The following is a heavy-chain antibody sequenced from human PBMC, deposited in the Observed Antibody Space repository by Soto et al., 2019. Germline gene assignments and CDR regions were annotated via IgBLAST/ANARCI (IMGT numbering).Heavy chain of an antibody. CDR1: GFTFRSHW. J-gene: IGHJ4*02. V-gene: IGHV3-7*01. CDR2: IKEDGTEK. Sequence: EVQLVESGGGLVQPGGSLRLSCAASGFTFRSHWMSWVRQAPGKGLEWVANIKEDGTEKYYVGSVKGRFTISRDNAKNSRYLQMSSLRAEDTAVYYCARVTWAYDYVWGRYFDYWGQGFLVTVSS. D-gene: IGHD3-16*01. CDR3: ARVTWAYDYVWGRYFDY.